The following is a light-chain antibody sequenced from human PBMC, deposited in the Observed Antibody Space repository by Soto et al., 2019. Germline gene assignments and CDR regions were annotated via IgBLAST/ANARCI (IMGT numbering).Light chain of an antibody. J-gene: IGLJ2*01. CDR1: SSDVGGYNY. V-gene: IGLV2-14*01. CDR2: AVS. Sequence: QSALTQPASVSGSPGQSITISCTGTSSDVGGYNYVSWYQQHPGKAPKLMIYAVSNRPSGVSNRFSGSKSGNTASLTISGLQAEDEADYYCSSYTTSSTLVCGGGTKLTVL. CDR3: SSYTTSSTLV.